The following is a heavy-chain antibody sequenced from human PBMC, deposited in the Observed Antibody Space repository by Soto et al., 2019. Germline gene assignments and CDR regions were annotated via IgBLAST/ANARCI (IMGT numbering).Heavy chain of an antibody. J-gene: IGHJ3*02. CDR3: ARTWLAGGTPADAFDI. D-gene: IGHD2-15*01. Sequence: NHSETLSLTCAVSASSISSAYFWGWIRQPPGKGLEWIATIFHTGGTYYNPSLKSRVTISVDTSNNQFSLRLNSVTAADTALYFCARTWLAGGTPADAFDIWGQGTMVTV. CDR1: ASSISSAYF. V-gene: IGHV4-38-2*01. CDR2: IFHTGGT.